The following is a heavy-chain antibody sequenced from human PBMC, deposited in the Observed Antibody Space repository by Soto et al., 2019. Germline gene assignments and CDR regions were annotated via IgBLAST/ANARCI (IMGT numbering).Heavy chain of an antibody. V-gene: IGHV1-2*02. CDR2: INPKSGGT. Sequence: QVQLVQSGAEVKKPGASVKVSCEASGYTFTDCFIHWVRQAPGQGLEWMGWINPKSGGTNYAQVFRGRVTMTRDTSISTAYMDLSGLRSDDTATYYCVKTYAGSGQPSHYFDPWGQGTPVTVSS. D-gene: IGHD3-22*01. CDR1: GYTFTDCF. CDR3: VKTYAGSGQPSHYFDP. J-gene: IGHJ5*02.